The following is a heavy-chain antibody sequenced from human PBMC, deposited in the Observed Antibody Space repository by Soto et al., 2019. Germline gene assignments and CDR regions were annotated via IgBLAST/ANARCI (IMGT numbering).Heavy chain of an antibody. CDR2: INHSGST. CDR3: ARGRGYSYGPNDY. J-gene: IGHJ4*02. D-gene: IGHD5-18*01. V-gene: IGHV4-34*01. CDR1: GGSFSGYY. Sequence: SETLSLTCAVYGGSFSGYYWSWIRQPPGKGLEWIGEINHSGSTNYNPSLKSRVTISVDTSKNQFSLKLSSVTAADTAVYYCARGRGYSYGPNDYWGQGTLVTVSP.